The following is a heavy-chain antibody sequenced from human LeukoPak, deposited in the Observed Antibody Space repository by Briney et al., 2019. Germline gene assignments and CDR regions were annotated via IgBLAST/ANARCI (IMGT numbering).Heavy chain of an antibody. J-gene: IGHJ3*02. D-gene: IGHD4-23*01. CDR1: GLAFSSYW. CDR3: ARVRSVGGNPHAFNI. Sequence: TGGSLRLSCAASGLAFSSYWMTWVRQAPGKGLEWVANIKQDGSEKYYEDSVKGRFTISRDNAKNSLYLQMNSLRVEDTALYYCARVRSVGGNPHAFNIWGQGTMVTVSS. CDR2: IKQDGSEK. V-gene: IGHV3-7*01.